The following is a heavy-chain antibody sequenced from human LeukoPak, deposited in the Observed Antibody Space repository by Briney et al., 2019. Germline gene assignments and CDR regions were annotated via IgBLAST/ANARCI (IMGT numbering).Heavy chain of an antibody. V-gene: IGHV1-3*01. CDR2: INAGNGNT. CDR1: GYTFTSYA. J-gene: IGHJ4*02. CDR3: GRGSTASGYGLFDY. D-gene: IGHD5-12*01. Sequence: GASVKVSCQASGYTFTSYAMHWVRRAPGQGLEWMGWINAGNGNTKYSQKFQGSVTITRDTSASTAYMELSSLRSEDTAVYYCGRGSTASGYGLFDYWVQGTLDTDCS.